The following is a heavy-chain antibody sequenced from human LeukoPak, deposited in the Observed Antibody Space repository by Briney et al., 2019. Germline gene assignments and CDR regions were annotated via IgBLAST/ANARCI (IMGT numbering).Heavy chain of an antibody. V-gene: IGHV1-18*01. Sequence: ASVKVSCKASGYTFTSYGISWVRQAPGQGLEWMGWISAYNGNTNYAQKLQGRVTMTTDTSTSTAYMELRSLRSDDTAVYYCARNGWEVATIWGNYYMDVWGKGTTVTVSS. CDR2: ISAYNGNT. D-gene: IGHD5-12*01. J-gene: IGHJ6*03. CDR1: GYTFTSYG. CDR3: ARNGWEVATIWGNYYMDV.